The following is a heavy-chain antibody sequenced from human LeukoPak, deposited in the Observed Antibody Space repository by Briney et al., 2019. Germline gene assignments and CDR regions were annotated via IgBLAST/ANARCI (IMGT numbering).Heavy chain of an antibody. D-gene: IGHD3-22*01. CDR1: GGSISSYY. J-gene: IGHJ3*02. CDR3: ARDGRISGYYYYTDAFDI. V-gene: IGHV4-59*01. Sequence: SETLSLTCTVSGGSISSYYWCWIRQPPGKGLEWIGYIYYSGSTNYNPSLKSRVTISVDTSKNQFSLKLSSVTAADTAVYYCARDGRISGYYYYTDAFDIWGQGTMVTVSS. CDR2: IYYSGST.